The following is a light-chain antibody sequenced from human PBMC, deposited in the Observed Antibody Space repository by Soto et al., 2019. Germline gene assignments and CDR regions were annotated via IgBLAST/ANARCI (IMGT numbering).Light chain of an antibody. CDR2: AAS. CDR3: QQSYSTVIT. Sequence: DTQMTQSPSSLSASVGDRVTITCRASQSISSYLNWYQQKPGKAPKLLIYAASSLQSGVPSRFSGSGSGTDFTLTISSLQPEDFATYYCQQSYSTVITFGQGTRLEIK. V-gene: IGKV1-39*01. CDR1: QSISSY. J-gene: IGKJ5*01.